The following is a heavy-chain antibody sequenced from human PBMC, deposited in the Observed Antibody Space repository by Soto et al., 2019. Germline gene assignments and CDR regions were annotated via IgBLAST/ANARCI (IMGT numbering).Heavy chain of an antibody. V-gene: IGHV1-3*01. CDR2: INAGNGNT. Sequence: GASVKVSCKASGYTFTSYAMHWVCQAPGQRLEWMGWINAGNGNTKYSQKFQGRVTITRDTSASTAYMELSSLRSEDTAVYYCARGYCSSTSCYNDYWGQRTLVTVSS. CDR3: ARGYCSSTSCYNDY. D-gene: IGHD2-2*01. J-gene: IGHJ4*02. CDR1: GYTFTSYA.